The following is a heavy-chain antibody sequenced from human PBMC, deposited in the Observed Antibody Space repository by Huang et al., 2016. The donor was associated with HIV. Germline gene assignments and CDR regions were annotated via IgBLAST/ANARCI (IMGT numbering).Heavy chain of an antibody. V-gene: IGHV1-24*01. CDR1: GYTLTELS. D-gene: IGHD2-21*01. CDR2: VAPESGET. Sequence: QVQLVQSGAEVKKPGASVKVSCKVSGYTLTELSIHWVRQAPGKGLEWMGGVAPESGETNYAQNFQGRVTMTEDTSTDTAYMELNSLRSEDTAVYYCATGFDTYYDIWGQGTMVIASS. CDR3: ATGFDTYYDI. J-gene: IGHJ3*02.